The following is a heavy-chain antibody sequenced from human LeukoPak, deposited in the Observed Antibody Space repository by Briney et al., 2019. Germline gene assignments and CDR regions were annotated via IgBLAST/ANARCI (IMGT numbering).Heavy chain of an antibody. V-gene: IGHV1-69*04. Sequence: ASVKVSCKASGGTFSSYAISWVRQAPGQGLEWMGRIIPILGIANYAQKFQGRVTITADKSTSTAYMELSSLRSEDTAVYCCARAGGRVCSSTSCYKQALDIWGQGTMVTVSS. CDR2: IIPILGIA. J-gene: IGHJ3*02. CDR3: ARAGGRVCSSTSCYKQALDI. D-gene: IGHD2-2*02. CDR1: GGTFSSYA.